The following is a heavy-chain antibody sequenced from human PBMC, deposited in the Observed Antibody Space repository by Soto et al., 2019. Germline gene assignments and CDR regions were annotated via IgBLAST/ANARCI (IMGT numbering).Heavy chain of an antibody. D-gene: IGHD2-8*01. Sequence: ETLSLTCAVYGGSFSGYYWSWIRQPPGKGLEWIGEINHSGSTNYNPSLKSRVTISVDTSKNQFSLKLSSVTAADTAVYYCARGPGCTNGVCYNAFDIWGQGTLVTVSS. V-gene: IGHV4-34*01. J-gene: IGHJ3*02. CDR1: GGSFSGYY. CDR3: ARGPGCTNGVCYNAFDI. CDR2: INHSGST.